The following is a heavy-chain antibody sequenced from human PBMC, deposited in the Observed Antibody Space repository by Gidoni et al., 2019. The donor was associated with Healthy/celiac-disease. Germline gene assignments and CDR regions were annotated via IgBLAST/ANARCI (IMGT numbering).Heavy chain of an antibody. CDR1: GFTFSSYG. CDR2: IWDNGSNK. J-gene: IGHJ4*02. Sequence: QLPLAESGGGVVPPGRSLTLSCAASGFTFSSYGMHWVRQAPGKGPEWVAVIWDNGSNKYYADSVKGRFTISRDKSKNTLYLKMNSLRAEDTAVYYCARDFDNFWSGSIPDYWGQGTLVTVSS. D-gene: IGHD3-3*01. CDR3: ARDFDNFWSGSIPDY. V-gene: IGHV3-33*01.